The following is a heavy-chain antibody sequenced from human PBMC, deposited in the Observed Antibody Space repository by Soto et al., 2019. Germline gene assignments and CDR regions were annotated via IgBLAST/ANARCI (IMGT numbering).Heavy chain of an antibody. CDR1: GGSFSGYY. CDR3: ARGNIKDYYYYYMDV. Sequence: SETLSLTCAVYGGSFSGYYWSWIRQPPGKGLEWIGEINHSGSTNYNPSLKSRVTISVDTSKNQFSLKLSSVTAADTAVYYCARGNIKDYYYYYMDVWGQGTTVTVSS. V-gene: IGHV4-34*01. J-gene: IGHJ6*03. CDR2: INHSGST.